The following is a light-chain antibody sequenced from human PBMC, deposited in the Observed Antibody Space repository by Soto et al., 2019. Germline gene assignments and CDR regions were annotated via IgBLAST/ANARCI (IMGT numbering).Light chain of an antibody. Sequence: QSALTQPASVSGSPGQSITISCTGTSSDVGGYKYVSWYQQHPGKAPKLMIYEVSNRPSGISNRFSGSKSGNTASLTISGLQAEDEAEYYCSSYTTSSTVVFGGGTKLTVL. CDR2: EVS. J-gene: IGLJ2*01. CDR1: SSDVGGYKY. CDR3: SSYTTSSTVV. V-gene: IGLV2-14*01.